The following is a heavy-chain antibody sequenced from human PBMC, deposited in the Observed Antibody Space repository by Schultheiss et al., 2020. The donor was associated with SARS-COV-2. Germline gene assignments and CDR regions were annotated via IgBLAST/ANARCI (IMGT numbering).Heavy chain of an antibody. CDR1: GFTFSDYY. D-gene: IGHD2/OR15-2a*01. J-gene: IGHJ4*02. CDR3: AKGGYFYINS. Sequence: GGSLRLSCAASGFTFSDYYMSWIRQAPGKGLEWVAVISYDGSNKYYADSVKGRFTISRDNAKNSLYLQMNSLRAEDTAIYYCAKGGYFYINSWGQGTLVTVSS. CDR2: ISYDGSNK. V-gene: IGHV3-30*18.